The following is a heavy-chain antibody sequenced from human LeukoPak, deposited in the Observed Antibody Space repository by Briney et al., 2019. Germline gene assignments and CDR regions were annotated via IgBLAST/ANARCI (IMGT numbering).Heavy chain of an antibody. V-gene: IGHV1-8*01. Sequence: EASVKVSCKTSGYTFTSYDINWVRQATGQGLEWMGWMNPNSGNTGYAQKFQGRVTITRNTSISTAYMELSSLRSEDTAVYYCTRGPTRSGSYYYFDYWGQGTLVTVSS. J-gene: IGHJ4*02. D-gene: IGHD1-26*01. CDR1: GYTFTSYD. CDR3: TRGPTRSGSYYYFDY. CDR2: MNPNSGNT.